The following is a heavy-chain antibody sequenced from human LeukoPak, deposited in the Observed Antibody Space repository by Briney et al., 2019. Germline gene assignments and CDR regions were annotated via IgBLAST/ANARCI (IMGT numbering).Heavy chain of an antibody. Sequence: PSETLSLTCTLSGGSISSSSYYWGWIREPRGKGLEWFGSIYYSGSTYYNPSLKSRVTISVDTSKNQFSLKLSSVTAADTAVYYCARHSRLRKLWFGERQRIQPCDYWGQGTLVTVSS. CDR2: IYYSGST. J-gene: IGHJ4*02. CDR3: ARHSRLRKLWFGERQRIQPCDY. D-gene: IGHD3-10*01. CDR1: GGSISSSSYY. V-gene: IGHV4-39*01.